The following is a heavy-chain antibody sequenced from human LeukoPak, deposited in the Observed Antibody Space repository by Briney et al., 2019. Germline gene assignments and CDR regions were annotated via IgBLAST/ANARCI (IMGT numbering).Heavy chain of an antibody. V-gene: IGHV3-64*02. CDR3: ARDYHYDSSGLLDY. CDR2: ISSNGGST. D-gene: IGHD3-22*01. J-gene: IGHJ4*02. CDR1: GFTFSSYA. Sequence: AGGSLRLSCAASGFTFSSYAMHWVRQAPGKGLEYVSAISSNGGSTYYADSVKGRFTNSRDNSKNTLYLRMGSLRAEDMAVYYCARDYHYDSSGLLDYWGQGTLVTVSS.